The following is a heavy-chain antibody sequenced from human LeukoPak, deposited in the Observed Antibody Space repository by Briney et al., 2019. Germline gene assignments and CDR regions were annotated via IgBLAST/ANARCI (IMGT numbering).Heavy chain of an antibody. J-gene: IGHJ5*02. D-gene: IGHD6-13*01. CDR2: IHYSGST. CDR1: GYSISSGYY. CDR3: ARDGYSSLNWFDP. Sequence: PSETLSLTCTVSGYSISSGYYWGWIRQPPGKGLQWIGCIHYSGSTNYNPSLKSRVTISVDTSKNQFSLKLSSVTAADTAVYYCARDGYSSLNWFDPWGQGTLVTVSS. V-gene: IGHV4-38-2*02.